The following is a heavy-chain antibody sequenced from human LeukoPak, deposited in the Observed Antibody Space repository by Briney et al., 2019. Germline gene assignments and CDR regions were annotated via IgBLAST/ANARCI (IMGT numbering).Heavy chain of an antibody. CDR2: IYPGNSDT. CDR3: ARLRDILTGYYFDY. D-gene: IGHD3-9*01. V-gene: IGHV5-51*01. Sequence: GESLKISCKISGYILTNNWIGWVRQVPGKGLEWMGLIYPGNSDTKYSPSFQGQVTFSVDKSISTAYLHWSSLKASDTAMYYCARLRDILTGYYFDYWGQGTLVTVSS. CDR1: GYILTNNW. J-gene: IGHJ4*02.